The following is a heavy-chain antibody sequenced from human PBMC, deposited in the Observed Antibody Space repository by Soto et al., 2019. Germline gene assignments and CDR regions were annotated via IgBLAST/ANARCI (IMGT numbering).Heavy chain of an antibody. D-gene: IGHD3-10*01. V-gene: IGHV1-46*01. J-gene: IGHJ6*02. CDR3: ARSRITMVRGVIYGMDV. Sequence: ASVKVSCKASGYTFTSYYMHWVRQAPGQGLEWMGIINPSGGSTSYAQKFQGRVTMTRDTSTSTVYMELSSLRSGDTAVYYCARSRITMVRGVIYGMDVWGQGTTVTVSS. CDR2: INPSGGST. CDR1: GYTFTSYY.